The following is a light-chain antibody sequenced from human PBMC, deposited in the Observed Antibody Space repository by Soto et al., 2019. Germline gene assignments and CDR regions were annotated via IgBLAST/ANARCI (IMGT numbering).Light chain of an antibody. CDR3: AAWDDTVRSYV. J-gene: IGLJ1*01. CDR1: ISNIATNY. Sequence: QSVLTQPPSVSGTPGQRVTISCSGGISNIATNYVHWFQQLPGTAPKVLSNRDNQRPSGVPDRFSGSQSGTSASLAISGLRSEDEAEYYCAAWDDTVRSYVFGTGTKVTVL. V-gene: IGLV1-47*01. CDR2: RDN.